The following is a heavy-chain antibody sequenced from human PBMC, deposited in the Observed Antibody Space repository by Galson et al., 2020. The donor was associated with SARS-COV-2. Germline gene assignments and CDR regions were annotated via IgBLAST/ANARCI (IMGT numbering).Heavy chain of an antibody. V-gene: IGHV3-21*01. CDR1: GFTFSSYS. J-gene: IGHJ4*02. CDR2: ISSRSSYI. D-gene: IGHD3-22*01. Sequence: GGSLRLSCAASGFTFSSYSMNWVRQAPGKGLEWVSSISSRSSYIYHTDSVKGRFTISRDNAKNSLYLQMNSLRAEDTAVYYCAGDYYDSEVYFEYWGQGTLVTVSS. CDR3: AGDYYDSEVYFEY.